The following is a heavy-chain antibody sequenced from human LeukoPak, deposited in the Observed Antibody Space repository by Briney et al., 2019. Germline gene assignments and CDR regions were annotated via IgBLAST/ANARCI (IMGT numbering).Heavy chain of an antibody. Sequence: SDTLSLSCTASGGSISSYYWRWIRQPPGKGQEGIGYIYYRGSTNYNPSLKSRVTISVDTAKSLFSLKLSSVSAADTAVYCCARGGDYEILTGYIGYFDYWGQRALVTVSS. CDR2: IYYRGST. CDR1: GGSISSYY. CDR3: ARGGDYEILTGYIGYFDY. J-gene: IGHJ4*02. V-gene: IGHV4-59*07. D-gene: IGHD3-9*01.